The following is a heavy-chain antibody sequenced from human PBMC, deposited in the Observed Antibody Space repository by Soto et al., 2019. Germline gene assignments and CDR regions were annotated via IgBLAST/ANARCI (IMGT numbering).Heavy chain of an antibody. Sequence: GGSLRLSCAASGFTVSSYAMSWVRQAPGKGLEWVSAISGRGGSTYYADSVKGRFTISRDNSKNTLYLQMNSLRAEDTAVYYCAKSMMITFGGVIVTPFDYWGQGTLVTVSS. D-gene: IGHD3-16*02. CDR1: GFTVSSYA. CDR3: AKSMMITFGGVIVTPFDY. V-gene: IGHV3-23*01. CDR2: ISGRGGST. J-gene: IGHJ4*02.